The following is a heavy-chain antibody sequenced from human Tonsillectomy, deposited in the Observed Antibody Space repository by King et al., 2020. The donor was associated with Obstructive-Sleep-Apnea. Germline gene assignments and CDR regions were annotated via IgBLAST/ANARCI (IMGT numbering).Heavy chain of an antibody. V-gene: IGHV3-21*01. J-gene: IGHJ4*02. CDR1: VFIFSTCG. D-gene: IGHD5-24*01. Sequence: VQLVEAGGGLVKPGGSLRLSCVASVFIFSTCGMNLVRQAPGKGLEWVSAISSTSTDIYYSDSVKGRFTISRNNAKNSVYLHMDSLRAEDTAVYFCAREVELPTIPFDYWGQGTLVTVSS. CDR2: ISSTSTDI. CDR3: AREVELPTIPFDY.